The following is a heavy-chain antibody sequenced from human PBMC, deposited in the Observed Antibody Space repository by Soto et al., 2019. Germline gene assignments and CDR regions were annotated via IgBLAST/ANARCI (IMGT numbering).Heavy chain of an antibody. D-gene: IGHD1-1*01. J-gene: IGHJ4*02. V-gene: IGHV4-59*01. CDR1: GDSISTYY. CDR3: ARLQLVQKVIDY. Sequence: PSETLTLTCTASGDSISTYYWSRIRQPPGKGLQWIGYIFYSGGTAYNPSLKSRVTISLDMSKKQISLKLSSVTTADTATYFCARLQLVQKVIDYWGQGTLVTVSS. CDR2: IFYSGGT.